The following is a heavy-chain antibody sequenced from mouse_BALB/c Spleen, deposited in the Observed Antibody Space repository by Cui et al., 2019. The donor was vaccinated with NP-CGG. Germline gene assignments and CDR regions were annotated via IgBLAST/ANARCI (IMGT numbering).Heavy chain of an antibody. CDR3: ARYDYYGSSYFDY. D-gene: IGHD1-1*01. J-gene: IGHJ2*01. CDR2: IDPNTGGT. CDR1: GYTFTSYW. V-gene: IGHV1-72*01. Sequence: QVQLNKHGAALVKPGAQVKLSCKASGYTFTSYWMHWVKQRPGRGLEWIGRIDPNTGGTKYNEKFKSKATLTVDKPSSTAYMQLSSLTSEDSAVYYCARYDYYGSSYFDYWGQGTTLTVSS.